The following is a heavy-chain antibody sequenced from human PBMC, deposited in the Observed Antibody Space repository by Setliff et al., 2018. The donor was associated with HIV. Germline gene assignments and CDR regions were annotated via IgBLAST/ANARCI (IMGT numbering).Heavy chain of an antibody. CDR3: AAKPMIRGRPFAF. D-gene: IGHD3-10*01. CDR2: INHSGTT. V-gene: IGHV4-34*01. Sequence: TLSLTCAVYGPSFSGYYWNWIRQFPGKSLEWIGEINHSGTTNYSPSFKSRLNISVDVSKNQFSLRLASLRAADTAAYFCAAKPMIRGRPFAFWGQATLVTVSS. CDR1: GPSFSGYY. J-gene: IGHJ4*02.